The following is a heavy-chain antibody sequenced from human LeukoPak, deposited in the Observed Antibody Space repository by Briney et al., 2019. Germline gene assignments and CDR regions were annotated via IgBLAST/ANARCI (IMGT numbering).Heavy chain of an antibody. D-gene: IGHD3-22*01. CDR3: TRAYYEITMIPLRDFDY. CDR1: GFTFGDYA. Sequence: GGSLRLSCTASGFTFGDYAMSWVRQAPGKGLEWVGFIRSKAYGGTTEYAASVKGRFTISRDDSKSIAYLQMNSLKTEDTAVYYCTRAYYEITMIPLRDFDYWGQGTLVTVSS. CDR2: IRSKAYGGTT. J-gene: IGHJ4*02. V-gene: IGHV3-49*04.